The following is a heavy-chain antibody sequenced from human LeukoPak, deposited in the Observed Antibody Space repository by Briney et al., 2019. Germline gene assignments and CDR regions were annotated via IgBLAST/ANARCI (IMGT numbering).Heavy chain of an antibody. V-gene: IGHV3-74*01. CDR2: INKDGSST. CDR1: GMIFNNHW. Sequence: GGSLRLSCEASGMIFNNHWMHWLRHAPGKGLVWVARINKDGSSTTYSDSVRGRFTISRDNARNTLSLQMNSLRVEDTALYYCVRDVRGIGQDYYYMDVWGKGTTVTVSS. CDR3: VRDVRGIGQDYYYMDV. J-gene: IGHJ6*03. D-gene: IGHD3/OR15-3a*01.